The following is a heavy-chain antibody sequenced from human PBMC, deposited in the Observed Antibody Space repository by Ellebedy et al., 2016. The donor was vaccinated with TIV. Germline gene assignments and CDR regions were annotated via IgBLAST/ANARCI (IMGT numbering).Heavy chain of an antibody. CDR3: ARGQSGLEH. V-gene: IGHV3-21*01. J-gene: IGHJ5*02. CDR1: GFTLSSYV. D-gene: IGHD1-26*01. Sequence: PGGSLRLSCAASGFTLSSYVMSWVRQAPGKRLERVAAISSDGADIYYADSVKGRFTISRDNAKNSVYLQMNSLRAEDTAVYFCARGQSGLEHWGQGTLVTVSS. CDR2: ISSDGADI.